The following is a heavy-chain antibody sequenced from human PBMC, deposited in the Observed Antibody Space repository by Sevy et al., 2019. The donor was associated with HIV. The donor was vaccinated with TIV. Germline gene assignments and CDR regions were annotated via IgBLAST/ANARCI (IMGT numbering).Heavy chain of an antibody. CDR1: GFTFSSYN. CDR3: ARLVAYCSGGSCFPGYYYGMDV. V-gene: IGHV3-21*01. J-gene: IGHJ6*02. Sequence: GGSLRLSCAASGFTFSSYNMNWVRQAPGKGLEWVSSISSSSNYIYYADSMKGRFTISRDNAKNSLYLQMNSRRTEDTAVYYCARLVAYCSGGSCFPGYYYGMDVWGQGTTVTVSS. CDR2: ISSSSNYI. D-gene: IGHD2-15*01.